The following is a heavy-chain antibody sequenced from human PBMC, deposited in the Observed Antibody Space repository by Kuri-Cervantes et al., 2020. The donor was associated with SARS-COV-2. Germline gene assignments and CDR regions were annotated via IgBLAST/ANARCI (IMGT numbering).Heavy chain of an antibody. J-gene: IGHJ4*02. CDR3: ARDLMGPYSSGDY. Sequence: GESLKISCAASGFTFSSYSMNWVRQAPGKGLEWVSCISSSSSYIYYADSVKGRFTISRDNAKNSLYLQVNSLRAEDTAVYYCARDLMGPYSSGDYWGQGTLVTVSS. V-gene: IGHV3-21*01. CDR1: GFTFSSYS. D-gene: IGHD5-18*01. CDR2: ISSSSSYI.